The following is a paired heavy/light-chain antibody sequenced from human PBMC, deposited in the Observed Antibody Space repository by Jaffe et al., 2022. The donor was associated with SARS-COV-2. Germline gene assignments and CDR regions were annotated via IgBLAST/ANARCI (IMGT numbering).Heavy chain of an antibody. J-gene: IGHJ4*02. CDR1: AFNFSKYA. CDR3: AKAGSGWYFGAGDY. Sequence: QVQLVESGGGVVQPGRSLRLSCAASAFNFSKYAMHWVRQAPGKGLEWVAVISYDGSSKDYADSVKGRFTISRDDSRNTLYLQMNSLRAEDTGVYYCAKAGSGWYFGAGDYWGQGTLVTVSS. CDR2: ISYDGSSK. D-gene: IGHD6-19*01. V-gene: IGHV3-30*18.
Light chain of an antibody. CDR1: SSDVGGYKY. CDR3: SSFTSSRTVV. CDR2: EVS. J-gene: IGLJ2*01. Sequence: QSALTQPASVSGSPGQSITISCTGTSSDVGGYKYVSWYQQHPGKAPKLMIYEVSKRPLGASNRFSGSKSGNTASLTISGLQAEDEAAYYCSSFTSSRTVVFGGGTKVTVL. V-gene: IGLV2-14*01.